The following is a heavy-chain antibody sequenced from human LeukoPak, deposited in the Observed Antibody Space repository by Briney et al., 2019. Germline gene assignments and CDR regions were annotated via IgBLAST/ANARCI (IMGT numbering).Heavy chain of an antibody. V-gene: IGHV1-69*05. Sequence: SVKVSFKASGGPFSSYAISWVRPAPGQGLEWMGRIIPIFGTANYAQKFQGRVTITTDESTSTAYMELSSLRSEDTAVYYCARSGIPNYDFWSGPFDYWGQGTLVTVSS. J-gene: IGHJ4*02. D-gene: IGHD3-3*01. CDR3: ARSGIPNYDFWSGPFDY. CDR2: IIPIFGTA. CDR1: GGPFSSYA.